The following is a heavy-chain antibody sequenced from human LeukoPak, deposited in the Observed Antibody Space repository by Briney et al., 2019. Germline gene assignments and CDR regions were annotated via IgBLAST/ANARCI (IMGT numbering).Heavy chain of an antibody. CDR2: INHSGST. Sequence: SETLSFNCAVYGGSFSGYYWSWIRQPPGKGLEWIGEINHSGSTNYNPSLKSRVTISVDTSKNQFSLKLSSVTAADTAVYYCARVQWLVTHYYYMDVWGKGTTVTVSS. D-gene: IGHD6-19*01. J-gene: IGHJ6*03. V-gene: IGHV4-34*01. CDR1: GGSFSGYY. CDR3: ARVQWLVTHYYYMDV.